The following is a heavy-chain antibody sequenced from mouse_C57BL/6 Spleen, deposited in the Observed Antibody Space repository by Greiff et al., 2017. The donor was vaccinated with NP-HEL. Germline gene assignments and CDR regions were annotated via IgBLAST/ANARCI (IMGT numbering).Heavy chain of an antibody. CDR3: ARELTGPWFAY. D-gene: IGHD4-1*01. J-gene: IGHJ3*01. CDR1: GYTFTDYY. V-gene: IGHV1-76*01. CDR2: IYPGSGNT. Sequence: QVQLQQSGAELVRPGASVKLSCKASGYTFTDYYINWVKQRPGQGLEWIARIYPGSGNTYYNEKFKGKATLTAEKSSSTAYMQLSSLTSEDSAVYFCARELTGPWFAYWGQGTLVTVSA.